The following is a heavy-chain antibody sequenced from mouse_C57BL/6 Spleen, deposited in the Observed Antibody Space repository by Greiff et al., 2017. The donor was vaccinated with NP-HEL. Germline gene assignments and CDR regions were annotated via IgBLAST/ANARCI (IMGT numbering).Heavy chain of an antibody. CDR2: ISDGGSYT. CDR1: GFTFSSYA. CDR3: ARVYSKGSYYCDY. D-gene: IGHD2-5*01. V-gene: IGHV5-4*01. Sequence: EVQVVESGGGLVKPGGSLKLSCAASGFTFSSYAMSWVRQTPEKRLEWVATISDGGSYTYYPDNVKGRFTISRDNAKNNLYLQMSHLKSEDTAMYYCARVYSKGSYYCDYWGQGTTLTVSS. J-gene: IGHJ2*01.